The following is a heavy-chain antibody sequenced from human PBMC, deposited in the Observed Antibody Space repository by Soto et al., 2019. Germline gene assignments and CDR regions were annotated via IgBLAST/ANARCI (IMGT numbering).Heavy chain of an antibody. D-gene: IGHD4-17*01. V-gene: IGHV3-23*01. CDR3: ANHGGFDF. CDR1: GFTFSSSG. Sequence: EGQLLQSGGGLVQPGESLRLSCAASGFTFSSSGMSWVRQAPGKGLEWVSSISIRGDYRYYADSVKGRFTISRDNSKNTLYLQMSSLQAEDTALYYCANHGGFDFWGQGTMVAVSS. J-gene: IGHJ3*01. CDR2: ISIRGDYR.